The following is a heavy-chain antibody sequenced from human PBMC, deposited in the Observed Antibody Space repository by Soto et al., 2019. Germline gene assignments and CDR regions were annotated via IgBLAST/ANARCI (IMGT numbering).Heavy chain of an antibody. J-gene: IGHJ4*02. Sequence: AASVKVSCKASGYTFISFYVHWVRQAPGQGLEWMGVINPNGGSTAYAQKFQGRVTMTRDTSTSTVYMELSSLRSEDTAVYYCARLATVTPPYYFDYWGQGTLVTVSS. CDR1: GYTFISFY. V-gene: IGHV1-46*01. CDR3: ARLATVTPPYYFDY. CDR2: INPNGGST. D-gene: IGHD4-17*01.